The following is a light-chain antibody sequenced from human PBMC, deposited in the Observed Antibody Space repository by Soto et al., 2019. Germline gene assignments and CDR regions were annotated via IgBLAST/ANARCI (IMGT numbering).Light chain of an antibody. V-gene: IGKV4-1*01. J-gene: IGKJ2*01. CDR2: WAS. Sequence: DIVMTQSPDSLAVSLGERATINCKSSQSVLYSSNNKNYLGWYQQKPGQTPKLLIYWASTRDSGVPDRFSARGSETDFTLTISSLQAEDVAVYYCQHYYSPPYTFGPGTRLEIK. CDR3: QHYYSPPYT. CDR1: QSVLYSSNNKNY.